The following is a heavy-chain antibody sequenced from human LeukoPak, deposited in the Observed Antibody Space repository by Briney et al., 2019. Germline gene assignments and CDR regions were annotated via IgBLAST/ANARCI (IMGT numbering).Heavy chain of an antibody. CDR3: ARDRGDYGGPDY. Sequence: SETLSLTCTVSGGSISSDYWSWIRQPAGKELAWIGRIYTSGSTIYNPSLMSRVTMSVDTSKNQFSLKLSSVTAADTAVYYCARDRGDYGGPDYWGQGTLVTVSS. V-gene: IGHV4-4*07. D-gene: IGHD4-23*01. CDR1: GGSISSDY. J-gene: IGHJ4*02. CDR2: IYTSGST.